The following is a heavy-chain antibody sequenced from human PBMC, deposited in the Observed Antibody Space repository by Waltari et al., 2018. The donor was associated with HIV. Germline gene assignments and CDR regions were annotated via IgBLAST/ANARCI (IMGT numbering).Heavy chain of an antibody. CDR3: ARMVTTWAFDI. D-gene: IGHD4-17*01. CDR1: GGSISSSSPY. CDR2: MFYSGNR. J-gene: IGHJ3*02. Sequence: QLQLQESGPGLVKPSETLSLTCTVSGGSISSSSPYWGWIRQPPGKGLEWIGSMFYSGNRYYNPSLKSRVTLSLDTSNNQFSLNLSSETAADTAVYYCARMVTTWAFDIWGQGTVVTVSS. V-gene: IGHV4-39*07.